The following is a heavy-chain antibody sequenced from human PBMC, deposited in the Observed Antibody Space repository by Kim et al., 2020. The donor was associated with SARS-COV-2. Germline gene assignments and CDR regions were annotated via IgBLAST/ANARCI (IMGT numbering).Heavy chain of an antibody. CDR3: ARGYGYYYGSGSYPWDSYYFDY. D-gene: IGHD3-10*01. J-gene: IGHJ4*02. Sequence: GGSLRLSCAASGFTVSSNYMSWVRQAPGKGLEWVSVIYIGGSTYYADSVKGRFTISRDNSKNTLYLQMNSLRAEDTAVYYCARGYGYYYGSGSYPWDSYYFDYWGQGTLVTVSS. CDR2: IYIGGST. V-gene: IGHV3-66*01. CDR1: GFTVSSNY.